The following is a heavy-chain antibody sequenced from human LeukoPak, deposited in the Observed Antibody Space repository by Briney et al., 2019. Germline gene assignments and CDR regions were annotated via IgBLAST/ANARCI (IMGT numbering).Heavy chain of an antibody. CDR3: VRRTSGSYSDY. D-gene: IGHD1-26*01. V-gene: IGHV4-31*08. CDR2: IYYSGST. J-gene: IGHJ4*02. Sequence: SETLSLTCTVSGGSLSSGGYYWSWIRQHPGKGLEWIGYIYYSGSTYYNPSLKSRVTISVDTSKNQFSLKLNSVTAADTAVYYCVRRTSGSYSDYWGQGTLVTVSS. CDR1: GGSLSSGGYY.